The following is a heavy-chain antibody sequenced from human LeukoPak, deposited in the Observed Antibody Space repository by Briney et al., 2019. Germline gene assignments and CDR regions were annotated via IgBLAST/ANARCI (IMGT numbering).Heavy chain of an antibody. CDR2: IQTGGDPK. CDR1: GFTFDDYA. J-gene: IGHJ6*02. Sequence: GGSLRLSCAASGFTFDDYAMHWVRQAPGKGLEWVSFIQTGGDPKYYADSVRGRFTISRDNSKKTCSLQMDSLRVEDTATYYCAREASTEIIGGMDVRGQGTTVTVTS. V-gene: IGHV3-30*02. CDR3: AREASTEIIGGMDV. D-gene: IGHD2-8*02.